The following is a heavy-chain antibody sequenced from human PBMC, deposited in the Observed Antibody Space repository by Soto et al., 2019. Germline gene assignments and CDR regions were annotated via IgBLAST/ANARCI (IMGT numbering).Heavy chain of an antibody. Sequence: SGATLVNPTQTLTLTCTFSGFSLSTSGVGVGWIRQPPGKALEWLALIYWDDDKRYSPSLKSRLTITKDTSNNQVVLTMTNMDTVDTATYYCAHRCGGYDYVWGSYGGQSFDYWGQGTLVTVSS. D-gene: IGHD3-16*01. CDR1: GFSLSTSGVG. CDR3: AHRCGGYDYVWGSYGGQSFDY. J-gene: IGHJ4*02. V-gene: IGHV2-5*02. CDR2: IYWDDDK.